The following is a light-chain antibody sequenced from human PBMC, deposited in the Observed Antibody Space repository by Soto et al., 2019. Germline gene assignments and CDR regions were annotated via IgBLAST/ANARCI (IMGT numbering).Light chain of an antibody. CDR3: SSYTSSSIDDV. CDR2: EVS. V-gene: IGLV2-14*01. CDR1: SSDVGGYNY. J-gene: IGLJ1*01. Sequence: QSALTQPASVPGSPGQSITISCTGTSSDVGGYNYVSWYQQHPGKAPKLMTYEVSNRPSGVSNRFSGSKSGNTASLTISGLQAEDEADYYCSSYTSSSIDDVFGTGTKLTVL.